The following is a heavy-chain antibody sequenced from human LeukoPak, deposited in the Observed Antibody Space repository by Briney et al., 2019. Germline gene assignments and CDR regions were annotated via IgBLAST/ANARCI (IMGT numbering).Heavy chain of an antibody. J-gene: IGHJ4*02. CDR3: ATGLEGDYSGYDLGGDY. V-gene: IGHV4-38-2*02. CDR1: GYSISSGYY. Sequence: SETLSLTCTVSGYSISSGYYWGWIRQPPGKGLEWIGSIYHSGSTYYNPPLKSRVTISVDTSKNQFSLKLSSVTAADTAVYYCATGLEGDYSGYDLGGDYWGQGTLVTVSS. CDR2: IYHSGST. D-gene: IGHD5-12*01.